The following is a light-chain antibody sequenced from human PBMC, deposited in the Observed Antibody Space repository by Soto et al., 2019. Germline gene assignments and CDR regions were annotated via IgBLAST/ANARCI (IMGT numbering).Light chain of an antibody. V-gene: IGKV3-15*01. CDR3: QQYNNWPFT. CDR2: GAS. J-gene: IGKJ3*01. Sequence: EIVMTPSPATLSVSPGERATLFCRASQSVSSNLAWYQQKPGQAPRLLISGASTRATGIPARFSGSGSGTEFTLTISSLQSEDFAVYYCQQYNNWPFTFGPGTKVDI. CDR1: QSVSSN.